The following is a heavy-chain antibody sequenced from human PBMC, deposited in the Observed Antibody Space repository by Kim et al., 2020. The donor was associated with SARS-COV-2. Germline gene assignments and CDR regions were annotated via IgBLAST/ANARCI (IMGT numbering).Heavy chain of an antibody. Sequence: ASVKVSCKASGYTFTSYAMHWVRQAPGQRLEWMGWINAGNGNTKYSKKFQGRVTITRDTSASTAYMELSSLRSEDTAVYYCARALNRYCSGGTSSCWGQGTLVTVSS. CDR2: INAGNGNT. J-gene: IGHJ4*02. D-gene: IGHD2-15*01. CDR1: GYTFTSYA. V-gene: IGHV1-3*01. CDR3: ARALNRYCSGGTSSC.